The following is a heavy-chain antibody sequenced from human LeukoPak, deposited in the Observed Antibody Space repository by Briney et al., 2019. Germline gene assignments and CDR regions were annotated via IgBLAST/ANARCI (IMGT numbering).Heavy chain of an antibody. Sequence: SETLSLTCPVSGGSISSYYWSWIRQPPGKGLEWMGYIYYSGSTNYNPSLKSRVTISVDTSKNQFSLKLSSVTAADTAVYYCARASSWYFNLGWFDPWGQGTLVTVSS. J-gene: IGHJ5*02. D-gene: IGHD6-13*01. V-gene: IGHV4-59*01. CDR3: ARASSWYFNLGWFDP. CDR1: GGSISSYY. CDR2: IYYSGST.